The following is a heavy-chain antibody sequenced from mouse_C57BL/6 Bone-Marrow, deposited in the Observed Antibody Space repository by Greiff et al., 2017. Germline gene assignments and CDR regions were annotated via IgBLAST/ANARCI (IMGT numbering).Heavy chain of an antibody. CDR1: GYTFPDYY. CDR2: ITPHNGGT. V-gene: IGHV1-26*01. D-gene: IGHD2-4*01. Sequence: EVQLPQSGPELVKPGASVKISCKASGYTFPDYYLNWVKQSHGTSLEWIGDITPHNGGTSYNQQFKGKATLTVDKSSSTAYLELRSLTSEDSAVYYCARYGGVYYDYDDAYWGQGTLVTVSA. J-gene: IGHJ3*01. CDR3: ARYGGVYYDYDDAY.